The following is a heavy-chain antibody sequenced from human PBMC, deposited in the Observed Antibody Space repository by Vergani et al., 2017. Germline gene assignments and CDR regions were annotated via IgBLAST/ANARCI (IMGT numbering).Heavy chain of an antibody. V-gene: IGHV4-34*01. CDR3: TRHNLAAAVD. CDR2: INHSGST. CDR1: GGSFSGYY. D-gene: IGHD6-13*01. Sequence: QVQLQQWGAGLLKPSETLSLTCAVYGGSFSGYYWSWIRQPPGKGLEWIGEINHSGSTNYNPSLKSRVTISVDTSKNQFSLKLSSVTAADTAVYYCTRHNLAAAVDWGQGTLVTVSS. J-gene: IGHJ4*02.